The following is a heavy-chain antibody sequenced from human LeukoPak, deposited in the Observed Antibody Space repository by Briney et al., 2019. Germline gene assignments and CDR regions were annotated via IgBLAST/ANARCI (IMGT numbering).Heavy chain of an antibody. J-gene: IGHJ6*03. CDR2: IYYSGST. V-gene: IGHV4-39*01. CDR3: ASTFAYYYYIDV. Sequence: PSETLSLTCTVSGGSISSSSYYWGWMRQPPGKGLEWIGSIYYSGSTYYNPSLKSRVTISVDTSKNQFPLKLISVTAADTAVYYCASTFAYYYYIDVWGKGTTLTISS. CDR1: GGSISSSSYY.